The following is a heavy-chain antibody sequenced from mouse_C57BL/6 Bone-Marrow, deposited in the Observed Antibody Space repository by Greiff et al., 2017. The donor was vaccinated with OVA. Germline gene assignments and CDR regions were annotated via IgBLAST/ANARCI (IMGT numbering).Heavy chain of an antibody. Sequence: LVESGAELARPGASVKLSCKASGYTFTSYGISWVKQRTGQGLEWIGEIYPRSGNTYYNEKFKGKATLTADKSSSTAYMELRSLTSEDSAVYFCARGQLRFSWFAYWGQGTLVTVSA. CDR2: IYPRSGNT. CDR1: GYTFTSYG. D-gene: IGHD3-2*02. J-gene: IGHJ3*01. V-gene: IGHV1-81*01. CDR3: ARGQLRFSWFAY.